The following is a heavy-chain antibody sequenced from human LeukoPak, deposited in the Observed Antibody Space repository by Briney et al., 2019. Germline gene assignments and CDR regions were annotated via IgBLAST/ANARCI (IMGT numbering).Heavy chain of an antibody. CDR3: AKSYYGSGLDADPYYYYYGMDV. V-gene: IGHV3-43*02. CDR2: ISGDGGST. CDR1: GFTFDDYA. J-gene: IGHJ6*02. D-gene: IGHD3-10*01. Sequence: PGGSLRLSCAASGFTFDDYAMHWVRQAPGKGLEWVSLISGDGGSTYYADSVKGRFTISRDNSKNSLYLQMNSPRTEDTALYYCAKSYYGSGLDADPYYYYYGMDVWGQGTTVTVSS.